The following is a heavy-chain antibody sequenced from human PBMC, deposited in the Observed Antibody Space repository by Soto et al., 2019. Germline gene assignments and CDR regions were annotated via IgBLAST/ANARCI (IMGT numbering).Heavy chain of an antibody. D-gene: IGHD1-26*01. J-gene: IGHJ4*02. CDR1: GFSFGSYA. CDR3: ADGGRYPYY. CDR2: ISAGGDGT. V-gene: IGHV3-23*01. Sequence: PGGSLRLSCAASGFSFGSYAMGWVRQAPGKGLGWVSSISAGGDGTYYADSVKGRFTISRDNSKNTVYLQMSSLGADDTAVYYCADGGRYPYYWGPGTLVTVSS.